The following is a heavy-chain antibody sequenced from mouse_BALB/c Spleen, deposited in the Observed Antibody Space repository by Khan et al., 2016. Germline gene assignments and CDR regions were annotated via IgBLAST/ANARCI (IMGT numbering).Heavy chain of an antibody. J-gene: IGHJ2*01. CDR2: ISYSGNT. CDR1: GYSITSDYA. V-gene: IGHV3-2*02. Sequence: EVQLQESGPGLVKPSQSLSLTCTVTGYSITSDYAWNWIRQFPGNKLEWLGFISYSGNTNYNPSLKSRISITRDTSKNQFFLQLNSVTTEDTATYYCARNCGGDFDYWGQGTTLTVSS. CDR3: ARNCGGDFDY.